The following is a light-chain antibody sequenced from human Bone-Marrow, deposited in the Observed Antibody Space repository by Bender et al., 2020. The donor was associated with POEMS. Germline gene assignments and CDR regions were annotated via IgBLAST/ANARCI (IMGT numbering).Light chain of an antibody. V-gene: IGLV2-14*01. CDR2: DVN. Sequence: QSALTQPASVSGSPGQSITISCTGTSSDVGGHNYVSWYQQHPGNAPKLMIYDVNSRPSGVSNRFSGSKSGDTASLTISGLQAEDEADYYCSSYSSSTTLVVFGGGTRLTVL. J-gene: IGLJ2*01. CDR3: SSYSSSTTLVV. CDR1: SSDVGGHNY.